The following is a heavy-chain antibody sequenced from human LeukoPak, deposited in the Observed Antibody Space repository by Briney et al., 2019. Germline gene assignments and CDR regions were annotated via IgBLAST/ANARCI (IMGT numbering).Heavy chain of an antibody. CDR1: GFTFSRYA. D-gene: IGHD6-19*01. Sequence: PGGSLRLSCAASGFTFSRYAMSWVRQAPGKGLEWVSAISGSGGSTYYADSVKGRFTISRDNSKNTLYLQMNSLRAEDTAVYYCAKYQWQWLAADYWGQGTLVTVSS. V-gene: IGHV3-23*01. CDR2: ISGSGGST. CDR3: AKYQWQWLAADY. J-gene: IGHJ4*02.